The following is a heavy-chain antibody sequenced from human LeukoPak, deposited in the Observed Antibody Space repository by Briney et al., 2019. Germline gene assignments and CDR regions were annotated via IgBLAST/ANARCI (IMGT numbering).Heavy chain of an antibody. CDR3: ARDGGIAVAGTFDY. J-gene: IGHJ4*02. D-gene: IGHD6-19*01. V-gene: IGHV3-30-3*01. Sequence: PGGSLRLSCAASGFTFSSYAMHWVRQAPGKGLEWVAVISYDGSNKYYADSVKGRFTISRDNSKNTLYLQMNSLRAEDTAVYYCARDGGIAVAGTFDYWGQGTLVTVSS. CDR1: GFTFSSYA. CDR2: ISYDGSNK.